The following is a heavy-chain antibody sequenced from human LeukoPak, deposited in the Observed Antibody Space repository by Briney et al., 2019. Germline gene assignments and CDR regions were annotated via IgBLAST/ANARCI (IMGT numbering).Heavy chain of an antibody. Sequence: GSLRLSCAGSGYSFDDYGMRWVRQVPGKGLGWVAGINWNGGTTGYAASVKGRCTISRDNAKTALYLEMNSLRAEDTAFYYCVRLGRDGYTYGAAYWGQGTLVTVSS. CDR2: INWNGGTT. CDR1: GYSFDDYG. D-gene: IGHD5-24*01. V-gene: IGHV3-20*04. J-gene: IGHJ1*01. CDR3: VRLGRDGYTYGAAY.